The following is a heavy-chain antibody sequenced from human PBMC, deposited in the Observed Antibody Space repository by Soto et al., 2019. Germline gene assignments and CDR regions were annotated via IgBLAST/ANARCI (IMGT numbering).Heavy chain of an antibody. CDR2: VSSDGNNK. CDR3: AKDRVIQLLPIWPDP. V-gene: IGHV3-30*18. J-gene: IGHJ5*02. Sequence: GSLRLSCVASGXSFSNYGMHWVRQAPGKGLEWVAFVSSDGNNKYYAESVKGRFTISRDNAKKTLYLQVDRMTVEDTAVYYCAKDRVIQLLPIWPDPWGQGTLVTVS. CDR1: GXSFSNYG. D-gene: IGHD2-2*01.